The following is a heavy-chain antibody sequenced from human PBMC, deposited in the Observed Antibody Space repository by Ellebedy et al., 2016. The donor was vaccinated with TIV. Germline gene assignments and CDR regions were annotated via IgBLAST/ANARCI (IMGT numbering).Heavy chain of an antibody. V-gene: IGHV4-39*01. CDR2: ISYSGIT. J-gene: IGHJ3*02. D-gene: IGHD5-24*01. Sequence: SETLSLTXTVSGGSISGSNFYSGWIRQPPGKGLEWIGSISYSGITYYSPSLKSRVSTSVTPSKSQFSLKLSSVTATDTAVYYCVRGVTGYNMDAFDIWGQGTMVTVSS. CDR1: GGSISGSNFY. CDR3: VRGVTGYNMDAFDI.